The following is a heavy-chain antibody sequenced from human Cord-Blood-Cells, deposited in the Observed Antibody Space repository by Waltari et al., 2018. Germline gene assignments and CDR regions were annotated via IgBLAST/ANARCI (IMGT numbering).Heavy chain of an antibody. Sequence: QVQLVQSGAEVKKPGSSVKVSCKASGGTFSSYAISWVRQAPGQGLEWMGGSTPSCGTANYARKSEGRVTITADKSTSTAYMGLSSLRSEDTAVYYCARGGGGDHNWDDAFDIWGQGTMVTVSS. J-gene: IGHJ3*02. D-gene: IGHD1-20*01. CDR3: ARGGGGDHNWDDAFDI. CDR1: GGTFSSYA. V-gene: IGHV1-69*06. CDR2: STPSCGTA.